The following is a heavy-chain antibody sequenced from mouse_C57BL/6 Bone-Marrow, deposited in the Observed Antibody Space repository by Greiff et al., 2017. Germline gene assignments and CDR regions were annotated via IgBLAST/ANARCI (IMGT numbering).Heavy chain of an antibody. Sequence: EVKLVESGGGLVKPGGSLKLSCAASGFTFSDYGMHWVRQAPEKGLKWVAYISSGSSTIYYTDTVTGRFTISRANAKNTLFLQMNSLRSEDTAMYYCARGDYAYEGAWFAYWGKGTLVTVSA. J-gene: IGHJ3*01. D-gene: IGHD2-2*01. CDR1: GFTFSDYG. CDR3: ARGDYAYEGAWFAY. CDR2: ISSGSSTI. V-gene: IGHV5-17*01.